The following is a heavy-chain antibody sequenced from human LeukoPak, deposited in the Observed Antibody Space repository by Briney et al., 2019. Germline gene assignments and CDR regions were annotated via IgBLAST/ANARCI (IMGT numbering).Heavy chain of an antibody. V-gene: IGHV3-64D*09. CDR2: ISSNGRST. D-gene: IGHD3-22*01. CDR3: VSTYHYDSSGYYPFDY. Sequence: GGSLRLSCSASGFSFRNNAMHWVRQAPGKGLEYVSGISSNGRSTSYAESVKGRFIISRDNSKNTLYLQMSSLRAEDTAVYHCVSTYHYDSSGYYPFDYWGQGSLVAVSS. J-gene: IGHJ4*02. CDR1: GFSFRNNA.